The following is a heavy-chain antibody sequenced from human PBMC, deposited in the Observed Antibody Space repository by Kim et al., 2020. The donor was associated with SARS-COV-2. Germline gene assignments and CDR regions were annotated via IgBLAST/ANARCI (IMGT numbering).Heavy chain of an antibody. CDR2: INNSGST. CDR1: GGSFSGYY. D-gene: IGHD6-6*01. V-gene: IGHV4-34*01. J-gene: IGHJ6*02. Sequence: SETLSLTCAVYGGSFSGYYWSWIRQPPGKGLEWIGEINNSGSTNYNPSLKSRVTISVDTSKNQFSLKLSSVTAADTAVYYCAGAIAAGYYGMDVWGQGTTVTVSS. CDR3: AGAIAAGYYGMDV.